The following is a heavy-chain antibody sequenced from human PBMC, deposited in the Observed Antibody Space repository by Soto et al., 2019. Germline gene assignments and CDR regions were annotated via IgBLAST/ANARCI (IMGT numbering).Heavy chain of an antibody. CDR3: AIGGPGGPLGH. CDR1: GFIFSAFA. V-gene: IGHV3-23*01. D-gene: IGHD3-10*01. CDR2: ITSGP. Sequence: EVQLLESGGGLVQPGGSLRPSCAASGFIFSAFAMTWVRQAPGQGLEWVSSITSGPYYADSVKGRFTISRDISKNTLYLQMNSLRADDTAVYYCAIGGPGGPLGHWGQGTLVTVSS. J-gene: IGHJ4*02.